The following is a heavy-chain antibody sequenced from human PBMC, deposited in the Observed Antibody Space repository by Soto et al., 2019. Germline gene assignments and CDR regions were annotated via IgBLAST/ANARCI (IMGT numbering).Heavy chain of an antibody. J-gene: IGHJ4*02. CDR1: GFTFSSYW. V-gene: IGHV3-74*01. CDR2: ITPDGSAT. D-gene: IGHD2-21*01. CDR3: ARVLIMVETPGDDFDY. Sequence: EVQLVESGGGLVQPGGSLRLSCAASGFTFSSYWMHWVRQAPGKGLVWVSRITPDGSATSYADSVKGRFTISRDNAKNTLYLQMSSLRADDTAVYYCARVLIMVETPGDDFDYWGQGTLVTVSS.